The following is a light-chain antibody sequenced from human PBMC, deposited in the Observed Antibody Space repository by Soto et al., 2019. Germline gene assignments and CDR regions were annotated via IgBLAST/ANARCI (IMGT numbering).Light chain of an antibody. CDR2: AAS. V-gene: IGKV1-39*01. CDR3: QQSYTTPRT. Sequence: DIQMTQSPASLSASVGDRVTITCRASQSISTYLNWYHQKPGKAPELLIYAASSLESGVPRRFSGSGSGTDFTLTISSLHPEDSATYYCQQSYTTPRTFGQGTKLEIK. CDR1: QSISTY. J-gene: IGKJ2*01.